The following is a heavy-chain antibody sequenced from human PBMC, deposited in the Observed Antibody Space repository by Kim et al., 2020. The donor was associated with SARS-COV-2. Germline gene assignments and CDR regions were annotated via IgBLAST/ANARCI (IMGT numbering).Heavy chain of an antibody. Sequence: SVEGRLTISRDNSNDALYLQMDSLRAEDTAVYYCAKVSVAGGYYYYVMDVWGQGTTVTVSS. CDR3: AKVSVAGGYYYYVMDV. V-gene: IGHV3-23*01. D-gene: IGHD6-19*01. J-gene: IGHJ6*02.